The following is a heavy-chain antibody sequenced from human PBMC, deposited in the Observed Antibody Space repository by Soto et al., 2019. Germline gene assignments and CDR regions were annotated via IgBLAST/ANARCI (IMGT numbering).Heavy chain of an antibody. Sequence: SETLSLTCTVSGGSISSGDYYWSWIRQPPGKGLEWIGYIYYSGSTYYNPSLKSRVTISVDTSKNQFSLKLSSVTAADTAVYYCARGGTVVTPDWFDPWGQGTLVTAPQ. CDR1: GGSISSGDYY. J-gene: IGHJ5*02. CDR3: ARGGTVVTPDWFDP. V-gene: IGHV4-30-4*01. CDR2: IYYSGST. D-gene: IGHD2-21*02.